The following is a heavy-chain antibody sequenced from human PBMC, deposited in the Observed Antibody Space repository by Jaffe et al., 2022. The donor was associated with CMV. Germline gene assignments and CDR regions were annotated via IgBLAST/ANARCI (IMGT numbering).Heavy chain of an antibody. J-gene: IGHJ6*03. D-gene: IGHD5-18*01. CDR1: GYSFTSYW. V-gene: IGHV5-10-1*03. CDR2: IDPSDSYT. Sequence: EVQLVQSGAEVKKPGESLRISCKGSGYSFTSYWISWVRQMPGKGLEWMGRIDPSDSYTNYSPSFQGHVTISADKSISTAYLQWSSLKASDTAMYYCASSQEGYSYGYYYYYYYMDVWGKGTTVTVSS. CDR3: ASSQEGYSYGYYYYYYYMDV.